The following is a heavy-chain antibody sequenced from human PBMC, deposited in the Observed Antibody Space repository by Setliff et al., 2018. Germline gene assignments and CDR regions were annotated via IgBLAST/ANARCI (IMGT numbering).Heavy chain of an antibody. CDR2: ISSTSTYI. CDR3: ARAPFSSGWYGGWEYYFDY. D-gene: IGHD6-19*01. Sequence: GGSLRLSCAASGFTFSSYYMNWVRQAPGKGLEWVSSISSTSTYIYYADSVKGRFTISRDNARNSLYLQMNSLRAEDTAVYYCARAPFSSGWYGGWEYYFDYWGQGTQVTVSS. CDR1: GFTFSSYY. V-gene: IGHV3-21*01. J-gene: IGHJ4*02.